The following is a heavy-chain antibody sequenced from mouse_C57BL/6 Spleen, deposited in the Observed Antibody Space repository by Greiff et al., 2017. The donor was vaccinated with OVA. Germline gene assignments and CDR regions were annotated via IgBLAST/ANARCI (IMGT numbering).Heavy chain of an antibody. Sequence: QVQLQQPGAELVRPGSSVKLSCKASGYTFTSYWMHWVKQRPIQGLEWIGNIDPSDSETHYNQKFKDKATLTVDKSSSTAYMQLSSLTSEDSAVYYCARYYGSSGYFDYWGQGTTLTVPS. CDR1: GYTFTSYW. CDR3: ARYYGSSGYFDY. J-gene: IGHJ2*01. CDR2: IDPSDSET. V-gene: IGHV1-52*01. D-gene: IGHD1-1*01.